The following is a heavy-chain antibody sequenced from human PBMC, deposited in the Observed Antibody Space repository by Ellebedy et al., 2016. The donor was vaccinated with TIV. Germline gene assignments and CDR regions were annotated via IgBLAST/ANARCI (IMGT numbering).Heavy chain of an antibody. V-gene: IGHV3-23*01. D-gene: IGHD3-16*01. Sequence: GESLKISCAASGFTFSSYAMSWVRQAPGKGLEWVSSISGSGGSTYYADSVKGRFTISRDNSKNTLYLEMNSLRAEDTAVYYCARQKRSDRVTLMSFDTWGRGTLVTVSS. J-gene: IGHJ4*02. CDR1: GFTFSSYA. CDR2: ISGSGGST. CDR3: ARQKRSDRVTLMSFDT.